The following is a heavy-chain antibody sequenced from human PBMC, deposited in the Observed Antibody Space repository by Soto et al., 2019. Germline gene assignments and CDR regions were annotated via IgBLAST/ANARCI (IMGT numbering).Heavy chain of an antibody. CDR1: GASISSGGYS. CDR2: THHTGNT. CDR3: SRRGLVGTIKDPSYFDY. Sequence: QLQLQESGSGLVQPSQILSLTCTVSGASISSGGYSWSWIRQPPGQGLEWIGYTHHTGNTYSNPSLESRVSISVDRSKHQFSLALSSVTAADTAVYFCSRRGLVGTIKDPSYFDYWGQGVLVTVSS. V-gene: IGHV4-30-2*01. D-gene: IGHD1-26*01. J-gene: IGHJ4*02.